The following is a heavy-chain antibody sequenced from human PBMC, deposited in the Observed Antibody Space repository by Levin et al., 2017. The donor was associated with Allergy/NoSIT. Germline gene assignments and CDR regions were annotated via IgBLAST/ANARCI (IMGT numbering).Heavy chain of an antibody. V-gene: IGHV4-34*01. CDR3: ARGQILTVTYGGYYYYGMDG. J-gene: IGHJ6*02. CDR1: GGSFSGYY. CDR2: INHSGST. D-gene: IGHD3-9*01. Sequence: SETLSLTCAVYGGSFSGYYWSWIRQPPGKGLEWIGEINHSGSTNYNPSLKSRVTISVDTSKNQFSLKLSSVTAADTAVYYCARGQILTVTYGGYYYYGMDGWGQGTTVTVSS.